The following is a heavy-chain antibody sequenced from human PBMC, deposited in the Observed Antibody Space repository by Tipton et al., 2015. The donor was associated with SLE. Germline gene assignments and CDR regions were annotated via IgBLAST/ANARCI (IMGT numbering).Heavy chain of an antibody. Sequence: TLSLTCTVSGDSISSYYWSWIRQPPGKGLEWIGQISYSGNTNYSPSLKSRVTISVDTPKNQFSLRLSSVTAADTAVYYCARGGNGGESHYYYYYMDVWGKGTTVTVSS. D-gene: IGHD2-21*01. CDR2: ISYSGNT. J-gene: IGHJ6*03. CDR3: ARGGNGGESHYYYYYMDV. V-gene: IGHV4-59*01. CDR1: GDSISSYY.